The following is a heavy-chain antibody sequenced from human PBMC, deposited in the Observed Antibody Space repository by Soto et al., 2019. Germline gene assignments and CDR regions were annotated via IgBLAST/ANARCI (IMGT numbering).Heavy chain of an antibody. Sequence: QLQLQESGPGLVKPSETLSLTCTVSGGSISSSSYYWGWIRQPPGKGLEWIGSIYYSGSTYYNPSLKSRVTISVDTSKNQFSLKLSSVTAADTAVYYCARPRGDYDVIYYFDYWGQGTLVTVSS. J-gene: IGHJ4*02. CDR3: ARPRGDYDVIYYFDY. CDR1: GGSISSSSYY. CDR2: IYYSGST. D-gene: IGHD4-17*01. V-gene: IGHV4-39*01.